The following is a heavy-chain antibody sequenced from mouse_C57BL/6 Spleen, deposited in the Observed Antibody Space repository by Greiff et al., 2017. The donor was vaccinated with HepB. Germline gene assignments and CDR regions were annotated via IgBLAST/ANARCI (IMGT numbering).Heavy chain of an antibody. Sequence: EVKLVESGGDLVKPGGSLKLSCAASGFTFSSYGMSWVRQTPDKRLEWVATISSGGSYTYYPDSVKGRFTISRDNAKNTLYLQMSSLKSEDTAMYYCARPYCSSGDYAMDYWGQGTSVTVSS. D-gene: IGHD1-1*01. V-gene: IGHV5-6*01. CDR3: ARPYCSSGDYAMDY. CDR2: ISSGGSYT. CDR1: GFTFSSYG. J-gene: IGHJ4*01.